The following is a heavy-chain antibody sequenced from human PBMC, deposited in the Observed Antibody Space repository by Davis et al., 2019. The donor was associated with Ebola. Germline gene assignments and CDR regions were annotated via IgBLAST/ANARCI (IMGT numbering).Heavy chain of an antibody. CDR2: ISYDGSSQ. D-gene: IGHD5-18*01. CDR3: ARGLFPVDTAMVTLYS. CDR1: GFTFSTYN. J-gene: IGHJ4*02. Sequence: GESLKISCAASGFTFSTYNMHWVRQVPGKGLEWVAVISYDGSSQFYADSVKGRFTISRDNFKYTLSLEMNSLRAEDTAVYYCARGLFPVDTAMVTLYSWGQGALVSVSS. V-gene: IGHV3-30*03.